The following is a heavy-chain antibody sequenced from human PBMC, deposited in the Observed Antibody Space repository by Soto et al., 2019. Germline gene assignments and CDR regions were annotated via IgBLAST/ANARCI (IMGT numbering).Heavy chain of an antibody. CDR1: GFTFSSYA. J-gene: IGHJ5*02. CDR2: ISGSGGST. D-gene: IGHD3-22*01. CDR3: AREEHYYDSSGYHNIGP. V-gene: IGHV3-23*01. Sequence: HPGGSLRLSCAASGFTFSSYAMSWVRQAPGKGLEWVSAISGSGGSTYYADSVKGRFTISRDNSKNTLYLQMNSLRAEDTAVYYCAREEHYYDSSGYHNIGPWGQGTLVTVSS.